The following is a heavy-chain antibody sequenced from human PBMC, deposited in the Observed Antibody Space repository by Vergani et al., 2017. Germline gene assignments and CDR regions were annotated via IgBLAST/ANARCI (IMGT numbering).Heavy chain of an antibody. CDR3: ARGTYYDFWSGYSPQPDYYYYYGMDV. Sequence: QVQLVESGGGLVKPGGSLRLSCAASGFTFSSYGMHWVRQAPGKGLEWVAVISYDGSNKYYADSVKGRFTISRDNSKNTLYLQMNSLRAEDTAVYYCARGTYYDFWSGYSPQPDYYYYYGMDVWGQGP. V-gene: IGHV3-30*03. D-gene: IGHD3-3*01. CDR2: ISYDGSNK. J-gene: IGHJ6*02. CDR1: GFTFSSYG.